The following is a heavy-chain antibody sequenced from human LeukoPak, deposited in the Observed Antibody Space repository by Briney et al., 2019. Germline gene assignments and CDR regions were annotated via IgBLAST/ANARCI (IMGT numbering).Heavy chain of an antibody. D-gene: IGHD1-26*01. J-gene: IGHJ4*02. CDR2: ISYDGSNK. V-gene: IGHV3-30-3*01. CDR1: GFTFSSYA. Sequence: GGSLRLSWAASGFTFSSYAIHWVRQAPGKGLEWVAVISYDGSNKYYADSVKGRFTISRDNSKKTLYLQVNSLRAEDTAVYYCAKGGKWDVTPFDYWGQGTLVTVSS. CDR3: AKGGKWDVTPFDY.